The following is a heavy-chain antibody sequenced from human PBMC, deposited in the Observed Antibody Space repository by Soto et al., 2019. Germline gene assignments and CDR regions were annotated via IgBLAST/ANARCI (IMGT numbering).Heavy chain of an antibody. V-gene: IGHV4-39*01. D-gene: IGHD3-3*01. CDR1: GGSISSSSYY. CDR3: ARSSYDFWSGYYPSPNNWFDP. CDR2: IYYSGST. J-gene: IGHJ5*02. Sequence: NPSETLSLTCTVSGGSISSSSYYWGWIRQPPGKGLEWIGSIYYSGSTYYNPSLKSRVTISVDTSKNQFSLKLSSVTAADTAVYYCARSSYDFWSGYYPSPNNWFDPWGQGTLVTVSS.